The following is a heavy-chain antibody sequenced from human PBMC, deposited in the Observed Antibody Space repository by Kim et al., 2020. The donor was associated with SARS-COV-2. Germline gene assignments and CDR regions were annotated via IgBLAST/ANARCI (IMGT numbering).Heavy chain of an antibody. CDR3: ARSATRLRYFDWRQPFDY. CDR1: GGSFSGYY. D-gene: IGHD3-9*01. Sequence: SETLSLTCAVYGGSFSGYYWSWIRQPPGKGLEWIGEINHSGSTNYNPSLKSRVTISVDTSKNQFSLKLSSVTAADTAVYYCARSATRLRYFDWRQPFDYWGQGTLVTVSS. CDR2: INHSGST. J-gene: IGHJ4*02. V-gene: IGHV4-34*01.